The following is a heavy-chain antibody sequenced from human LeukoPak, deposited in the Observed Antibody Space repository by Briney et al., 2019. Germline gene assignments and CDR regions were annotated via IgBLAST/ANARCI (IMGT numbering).Heavy chain of an antibody. Sequence: GGSLRLSCAASGFTFSSYEMNWVRQAPGKGLEWVSGISGSGGNSYYADSVKGRFTISRDNSKNTLYLRMHSLRAEDTAIYYCAKERQGGNSYGDEAFYFDYWGQGTLVTVSS. V-gene: IGHV3-23*01. CDR2: ISGSGGNS. CDR1: GFTFSSYE. CDR3: AKERQGGNSYGDEAFYFDY. J-gene: IGHJ4*02. D-gene: IGHD4-23*01.